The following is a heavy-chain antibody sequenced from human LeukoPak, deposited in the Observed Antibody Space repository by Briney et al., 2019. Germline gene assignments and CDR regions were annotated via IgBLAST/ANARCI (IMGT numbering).Heavy chain of an antibody. CDR2: INPTGGST. CDR1: GYTFTSHY. J-gene: IGHJ5*02. Sequence: ASVKVSCKVSGYTFTSHYMHWVRQAPGQGLEWMGLINPTGGSTGYAQKFQGRVTMTRDMSTSTDYMELSSLRSEDTAIYYCARDNSVEDNAWWFDPWGQGTLVTVSS. CDR3: ARDNSVEDNAWWFDP. D-gene: IGHD4-23*01. V-gene: IGHV1-46*01.